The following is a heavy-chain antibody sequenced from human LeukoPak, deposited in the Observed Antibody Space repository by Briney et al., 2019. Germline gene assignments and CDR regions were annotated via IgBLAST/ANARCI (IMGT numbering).Heavy chain of an antibody. J-gene: IGHJ3*02. CDR3: GRVRLRYSSPNDALDI. V-gene: IGHV4-30-2*05. Sequence: SETLSLTCTVSGGSISSGGYYWSWIRQPPGKGLEWIGYIYHSGSTYYNPSLKSRVTISLDKSEDQFSLRMTSVSVADTAVYYCGRVRLRYSSPNDALDIWGQGTLVTVSS. CDR1: GGSISSGGYY. CDR2: IYHSGST. D-gene: IGHD6-13*01.